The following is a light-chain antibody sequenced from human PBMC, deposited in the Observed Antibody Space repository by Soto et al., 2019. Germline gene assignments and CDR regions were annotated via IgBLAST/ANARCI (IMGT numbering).Light chain of an antibody. J-gene: IGLJ1*01. CDR1: SSDVGGYNY. CDR2: EVS. CDR3: SSYAGSNNSLYV. Sequence: QSALTQPPSASGSPGQSVTIYCNGTSSDVGGYNYVSWYQQHPGKAPKLMIYEVSKRPSGVPDRFSGSKSGNTASLTVSGLQAEDEADYYCSSYAGSNNSLYVFGTGTKVTV. V-gene: IGLV2-8*01.